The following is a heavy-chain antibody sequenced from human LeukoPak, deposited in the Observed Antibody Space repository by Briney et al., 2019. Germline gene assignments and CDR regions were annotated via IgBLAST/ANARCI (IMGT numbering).Heavy chain of an antibody. J-gene: IGHJ3*02. Sequence: GGSLRLSCVASGNTFSSYGMHWVRQAPGKGLEWVAFIRFDGGNKYYADSVKGRFTISRDNSKNTLYLQMNSLRAEDTAVYYCAGVRWLPSEADAFDIWGQGTMVTVSS. V-gene: IGHV3-30*02. CDR2: IRFDGGNK. D-gene: IGHD5-24*01. CDR1: GNTFSSYG. CDR3: AGVRWLPSEADAFDI.